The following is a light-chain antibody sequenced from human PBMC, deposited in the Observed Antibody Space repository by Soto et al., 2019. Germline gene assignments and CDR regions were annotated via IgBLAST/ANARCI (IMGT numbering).Light chain of an antibody. V-gene: IGKV3-15*01. CDR3: QQYNIWPRPT. Sequence: EVVLTQSPGSLSLSPGERATLSCRASQSVISSYLAWYQQKPGQAPRLLIYGASTRATGIPARFSGSGSGTEFTLTISSLQSEDFAVYYCQQYNIWPRPTFGQGTKVDIK. CDR2: GAS. CDR1: QSVISSY. J-gene: IGKJ1*01.